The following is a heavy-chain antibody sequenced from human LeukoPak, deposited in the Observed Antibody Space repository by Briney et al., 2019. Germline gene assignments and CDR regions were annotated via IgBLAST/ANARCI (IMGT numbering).Heavy chain of an antibody. D-gene: IGHD2-2*01. V-gene: IGHV4-38-2*02. J-gene: IGHJ5*02. CDR1: GYSISSGYY. CDR2: IYHSGST. Sequence: SETLSLTCAVSGYSISSGYYWGWIRQPPGKGLEWIGSIYHSGSTYYNPSLKSRVTIPVDTSKNQFSLKLSSVTAADTAVYYCARELDCSSTSCPKRNWFDPWGQGTLVTVSS. CDR3: ARELDCSSTSCPKRNWFDP.